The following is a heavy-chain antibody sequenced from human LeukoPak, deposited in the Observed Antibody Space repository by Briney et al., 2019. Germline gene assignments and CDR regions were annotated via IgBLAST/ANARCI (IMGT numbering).Heavy chain of an antibody. CDR3: ARDRSVEASVRGDY. Sequence: ASVKVSCKASGYTFTSYGISWVRQAPGQGLEWVGWISAYNGNTNYAQKLQGRVTMTTDTSTSTAYMELRSLRSDDTAVYYCARDRSVEASVRGDYWGQGTLVTVSS. V-gene: IGHV1-18*01. D-gene: IGHD4-23*01. CDR2: ISAYNGNT. J-gene: IGHJ4*02. CDR1: GYTFTSYG.